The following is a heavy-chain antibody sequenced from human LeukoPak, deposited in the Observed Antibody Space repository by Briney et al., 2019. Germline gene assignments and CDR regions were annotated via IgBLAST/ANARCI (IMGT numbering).Heavy chain of an antibody. V-gene: IGHV1-69*05. CDR3: ARSRSSGWYLWGY. Sequence: KISCKGSGYSFTSYWIGWVRQAPGQGLEWMGRIIPIFGTANYAQKFQGRVTITTDESTSTAYMELSSLRSEDTAVYYCARSRSSGWYLWGYWGQGTLVTVSS. CDR1: GYSFTSYW. J-gene: IGHJ4*02. CDR2: IIPIFGTA. D-gene: IGHD6-19*01.